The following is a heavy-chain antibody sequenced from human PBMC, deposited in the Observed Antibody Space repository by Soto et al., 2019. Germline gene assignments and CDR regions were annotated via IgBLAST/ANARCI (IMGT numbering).Heavy chain of an antibody. Sequence: QAQLVQSGAEVKKPGSSVKVSCKASGGTFRSHTITWVRQAPGQGLEWMGGIIPIFGSANYAQKFQGRVSITADESTSTIYMELTSLRSQDTAVYYCAGSFGIVGAEHFQHWGQGTLVTVSS. CDR3: AGSFGIVGAEHFQH. CDR2: IIPIFGSA. V-gene: IGHV1-69*01. J-gene: IGHJ1*01. D-gene: IGHD1-26*01. CDR1: GGTFRSHT.